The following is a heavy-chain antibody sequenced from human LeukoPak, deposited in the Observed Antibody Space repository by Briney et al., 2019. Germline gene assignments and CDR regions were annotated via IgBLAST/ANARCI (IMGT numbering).Heavy chain of an antibody. D-gene: IGHD2-15*01. V-gene: IGHV4-39*07. CDR2: ISYSGST. Sequence: SETLSLTCTASGDSFSRRSSYWGWLRQPPGKGLEWIGSISYSGSTSYNPSLKSRVTISVDTSKNQFFLKLSSVTAADTAVYYCARGGEVVVAAYFDYWGQGTLVTVSS. CDR1: GDSFSRRSSY. J-gene: IGHJ4*02. CDR3: ARGGEVVVAAYFDY.